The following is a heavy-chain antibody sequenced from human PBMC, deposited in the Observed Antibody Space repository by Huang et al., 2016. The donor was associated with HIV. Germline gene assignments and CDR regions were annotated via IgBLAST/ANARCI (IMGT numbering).Heavy chain of an antibody. V-gene: IGHV1-3*01. D-gene: IGHD3-10*01. Sequence: QVQLVQSGAQMKTPGASVEVSCKTSGYTFSDHPVHWLRQAPGQSLEWLGWVNGGNGVTKYSQRFQGRVTFTRDTSATTAYMDLRSLRSEDTAVYFCARGFRSGDYSNYIPPHYFDFWGQGTLVTVSS. CDR3: ARGFRSGDYSNYIPPHYFDF. CDR1: GYTFSDHP. J-gene: IGHJ4*02. CDR2: VNGGNGVT.